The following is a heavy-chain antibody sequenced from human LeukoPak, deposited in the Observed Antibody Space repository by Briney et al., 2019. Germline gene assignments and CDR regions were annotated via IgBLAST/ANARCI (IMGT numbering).Heavy chain of an antibody. Sequence: GGSLRLSGPASGFTFTSYAMSWVRKAPGKGLEWVSTISGNGGSTYDADSLKGRFTISRDNSKNTLYLQMNSLRVEDTAVYYCAKAYSSDWYRGDCWFDPWGQGTLVTVSS. V-gene: IGHV3-23*01. J-gene: IGHJ5*02. CDR3: AKAYSSDWYRGDCWFDP. D-gene: IGHD6-19*01. CDR1: GFTFTSYA. CDR2: ISGNGGST.